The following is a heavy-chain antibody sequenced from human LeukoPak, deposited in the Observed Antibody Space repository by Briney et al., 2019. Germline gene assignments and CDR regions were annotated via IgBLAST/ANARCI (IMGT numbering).Heavy chain of an antibody. CDR3: ARGQYNWFDP. J-gene: IGHJ5*02. Sequence: SETLSLTCSVSGASISSYYWIWIRQPPGKGLECIGYFHYSGSTNYSPSLKSRVTISVDTSKNQFSLKLSSVTAADTAVYYCARGQYNWFDPWGQGTLVTVSS. CDR2: FHYSGST. V-gene: IGHV4-59*08. CDR1: GASISSYY.